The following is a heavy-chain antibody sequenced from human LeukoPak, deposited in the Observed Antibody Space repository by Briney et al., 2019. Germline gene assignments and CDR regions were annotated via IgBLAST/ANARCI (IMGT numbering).Heavy chain of an antibody. V-gene: IGHV3-30-3*01. CDR3: ASGGDTDAFDI. CDR1: GFTFSSYA. CDR2: ISYDGSNK. Sequence: GGSLRLSCAASGFTFSSYAMHWVRQAPGKGLEWVAVISYDGSNKCYADSVKGRFTISRDNSKNTLYLQMNSLRAEDTAVYYCASGGDTDAFDIWGQGTMVTVSS. J-gene: IGHJ3*02. D-gene: IGHD2-21*02.